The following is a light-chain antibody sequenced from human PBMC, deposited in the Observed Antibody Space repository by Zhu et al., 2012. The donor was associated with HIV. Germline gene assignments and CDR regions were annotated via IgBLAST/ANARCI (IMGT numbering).Light chain of an antibody. J-gene: IGKJ4*01. CDR1: QGISNY. Sequence: DIQLTQSPPFLSASVGDRVTITCRASQGISNYLAWYHQKPGKAPKLLIYAASILQSGVPSRFSGSGSGTEFTLTIGSLQPEDFATYYCQHLTVYPTFGGGSKVEIK. CDR2: AAS. CDR3: QHLTVYPT. V-gene: IGKV1-9*01.